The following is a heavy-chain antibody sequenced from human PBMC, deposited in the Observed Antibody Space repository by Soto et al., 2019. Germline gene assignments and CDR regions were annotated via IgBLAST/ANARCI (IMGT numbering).Heavy chain of an antibody. CDR3: ARTYMVRGVIINSYYYYYMDV. CDR2: IYPGDSDT. Sequence: LGESLKISCKGSGYSFTSYWIGWVRQMPGKGLEWMGIIYPGDSDTRYSPSFQGQVTISADKSISTAYLQWSSLKASDTAMYYCARTYMVRGVIINSYYYYYMDVWGKGTTVTVSS. V-gene: IGHV5-51*01. D-gene: IGHD3-10*01. J-gene: IGHJ6*03. CDR1: GYSFTSYW.